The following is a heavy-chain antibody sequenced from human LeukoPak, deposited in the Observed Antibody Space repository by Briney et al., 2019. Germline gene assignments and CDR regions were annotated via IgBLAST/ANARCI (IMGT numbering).Heavy chain of an antibody. CDR1: GGSISSSSYY. V-gene: IGHV4-39*07. D-gene: IGHD3-3*01. J-gene: IGHJ4*02. CDR3: ARSPLTYYYDFWSGCLDY. CDR2: IYYSGST. Sequence: SETLSLTCTVSGGSISSSSYYWGWIRQPPGKGLEWIGSIYYSGSTYYNPSLKSRVTISVDTSKNQFSLKLSSVTAADTAVYYCARSPLTYYYDFWSGCLDYWGQGTLVTVSS.